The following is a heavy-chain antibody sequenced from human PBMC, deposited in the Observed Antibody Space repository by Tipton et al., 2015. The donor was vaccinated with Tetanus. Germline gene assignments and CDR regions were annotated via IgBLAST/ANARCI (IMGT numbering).Heavy chain of an antibody. V-gene: IGHV3-23*01. CDR3: AKARVTTVTTTDAFDI. J-gene: IGHJ3*02. Sequence: SLRLSCVVSGFTVTNEYMSWLRQAPGKGLEWVSTISGSGGSTYDAASVKGRFTISRDKSKNTVDLQMNSLRAEDTAVYYCAKARVTTVTTTDAFDIWGQGTMVTVSS. CDR2: ISGSGGST. D-gene: IGHD4-17*01. CDR1: GFTVTNEY.